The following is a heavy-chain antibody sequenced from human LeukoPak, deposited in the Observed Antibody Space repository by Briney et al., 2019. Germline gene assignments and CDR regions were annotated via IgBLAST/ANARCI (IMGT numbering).Heavy chain of an antibody. Sequence: GASVKVSCKASGYTFSNYGISWVRQAPGQGLEWMGWISGDNGNTNYPQKLQGRVTMTTDTSTSTAYMELRSPRSDDTAVYYCARIPYCSGGSCYFRPNNWFDPWGQGTLVTVSS. V-gene: IGHV1-18*01. J-gene: IGHJ5*02. CDR2: ISGDNGNT. CDR3: ARIPYCSGGSCYFRPNNWFDP. CDR1: GYTFSNYG. D-gene: IGHD2-15*01.